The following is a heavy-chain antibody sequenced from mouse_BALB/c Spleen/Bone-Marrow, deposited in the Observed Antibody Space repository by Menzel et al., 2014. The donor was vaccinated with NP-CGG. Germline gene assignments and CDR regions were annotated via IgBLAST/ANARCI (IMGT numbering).Heavy chain of an antibody. V-gene: IGHV14-3*02. D-gene: IGHD2-4*01. J-gene: IGHJ2*01. CDR1: GFNIKDTY. Sequence: EVKLAESGAELVKPGASVKLSCTASGFNIKDTYMHWVKQRPEQGLEWIGRIDPANDNTKYDPKFQGKATITADTSSNTAYLQLSSLTSEDTAVYYCARGYYDYDLDYWGQGTTLTVSS. CDR2: IDPANDNT. CDR3: ARGYYDYDLDY.